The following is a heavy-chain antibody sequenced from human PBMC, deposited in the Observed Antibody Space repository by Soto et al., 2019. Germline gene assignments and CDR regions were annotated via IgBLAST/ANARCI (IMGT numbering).Heavy chain of an antibody. Sequence: ASVKVSCKASGYTFTTYVITWVRQAPGQGLEWMGWIRVRNGNTNTAQKVQDRVTMTADTNTRTAYMELRSLRSDDTAVYYCARVAFGEVYFDDWGQGAPVTVSS. D-gene: IGHD3-10*01. CDR2: IRVRNGNT. CDR1: GYTFTTYV. CDR3: ARVAFGEVYFDD. V-gene: IGHV1-18*01. J-gene: IGHJ4*02.